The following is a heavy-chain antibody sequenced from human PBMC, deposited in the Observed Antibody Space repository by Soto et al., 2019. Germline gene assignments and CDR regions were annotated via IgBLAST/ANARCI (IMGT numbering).Heavy chain of an antibody. CDR2: ISAYNGNT. J-gene: IGHJ4*02. D-gene: IGHD3-3*01. Sequence: ASVKVSCKASGYTFKSYGISWGRQAPGQGLEWMGWISAYNGNTKYAQKLQGRVTMTTDTSTSTAYMELRSLRSDDTAVYYCARESVEKSSDYWGQGTLVTVSS. V-gene: IGHV1-18*01. CDR3: ARESVEKSSDY. CDR1: GYTFKSYG.